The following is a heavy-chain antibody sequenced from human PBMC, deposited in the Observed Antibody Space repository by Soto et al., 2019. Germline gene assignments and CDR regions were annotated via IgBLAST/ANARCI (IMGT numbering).Heavy chain of an antibody. CDR1: GASISTSSDF. V-gene: IGHV4-39*01. D-gene: IGHD2-2*01. J-gene: IGHJ4*02. Sequence: QLQLQESGPGLVRSSETLSLTCSVSGASISTSSDFWGWIRQAPGKGLEWIGNVYQSGTTRLNPSPKSRVSIFGDRSKNQFSLELNSATAADRAVYYCARQPESTSYFDYWGQGILVTVSS. CDR3: ARQPESTSYFDY. CDR2: VYQSGTT.